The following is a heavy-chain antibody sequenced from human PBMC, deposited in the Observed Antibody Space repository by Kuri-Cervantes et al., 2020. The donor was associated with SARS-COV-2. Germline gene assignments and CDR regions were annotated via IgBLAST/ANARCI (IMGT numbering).Heavy chain of an antibody. D-gene: IGHD3-3*01. CDR3: AKHQGAAFWGGYPFDS. CDR2: IYYSGST. Sequence: ESLKISCAASGFTFSSYSMSWVRQAPGKGLEWIGSIYYSGSTYYNPSLKSRVTISVDTSKNQFSLKLSSVTAADTAVYFCAKHQGAAFWGGYPFDSWGQGTLVTVSS. CDR1: GFTFSSYS. J-gene: IGHJ4*02. V-gene: IGHV4-59*05.